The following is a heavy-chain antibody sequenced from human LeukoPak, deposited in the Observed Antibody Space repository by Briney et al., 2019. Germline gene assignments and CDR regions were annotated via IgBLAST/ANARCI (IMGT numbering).Heavy chain of an antibody. D-gene: IGHD3-3*01. CDR1: GGTFSNYV. CDR3: ARVSDSYDFWSGPEAQHYYYYMDV. Sequence: SVKVSCKASGGTFSNYVISWMRQAPGQGLEWMGGIIPIFGTAKYAQKFQGRVTITADESTSTTYMELSSLRSDNTAVYCCARVSDSYDFWSGPEAQHYYYYMDVWGKGTTVTVSS. CDR2: IIPIFGTA. V-gene: IGHV1-69*13. J-gene: IGHJ6*03.